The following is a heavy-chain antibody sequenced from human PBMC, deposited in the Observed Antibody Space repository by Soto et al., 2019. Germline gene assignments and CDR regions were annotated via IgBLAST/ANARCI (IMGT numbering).Heavy chain of an antibody. CDR3: ARVRRPTYYYYYGMDV. CDR1: GGSISSYY. V-gene: IGHV4-59*01. CDR2: IYYSGST. Sequence: SETLSLTCTVSGGSISSYYWSWIRQPPGKGLEWIGYIYYSGSTNYNPSLKSRVTISVDTSKNQFSLKLSSVTAADTAVYYCARVRRPTYYYYYGMDVWGQGTTVTVSS. J-gene: IGHJ6*02.